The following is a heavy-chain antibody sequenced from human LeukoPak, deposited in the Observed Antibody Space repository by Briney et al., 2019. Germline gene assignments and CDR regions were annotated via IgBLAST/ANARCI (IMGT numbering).Heavy chain of an antibody. CDR2: ISYDGSNK. J-gene: IGHJ6*02. Sequence: GGSLRLSCAASGFTFSSYAMSWVRQAPGKGLEWVAVISYDGSNKYYADSVKGRFTISRDNSKNTLYLQMNSLRAEDTAVYYCARDVTEYDFWSPYYYYGMDVWGQGTTVTVSS. D-gene: IGHD3-3*01. CDR3: ARDVTEYDFWSPYYYYGMDV. V-gene: IGHV3-30-3*01. CDR1: GFTFSSYA.